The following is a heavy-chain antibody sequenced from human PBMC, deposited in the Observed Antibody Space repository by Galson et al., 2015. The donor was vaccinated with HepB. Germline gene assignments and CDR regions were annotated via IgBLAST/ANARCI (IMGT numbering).Heavy chain of an antibody. CDR2: IYWDDDK. D-gene: IGHD2/OR15-2a*01. CDR3: TKNRGIFIIGGD. Sequence: PALVKPTQTLTLTCTFSGFSLSTSGVGVGWIRQPPGKALEWLALIYWDDDKRYSPSLKSRLTITKDTSKNQVVPTMTNMDPVDTGTYYCTKNRGIFIIGGDWGQGTLVTVSS. J-gene: IGHJ4*02. CDR1: GFSLSTSGVG. V-gene: IGHV2-5*02.